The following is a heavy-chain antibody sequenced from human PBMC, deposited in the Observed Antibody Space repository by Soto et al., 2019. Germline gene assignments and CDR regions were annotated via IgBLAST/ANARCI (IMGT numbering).Heavy chain of an antibody. Sequence: QVELVQSGAEVKKPGASVKVSCKASGYIFSNYAITWVRQAPGQGLEWLGWISAHDGATHYGQKVQGRVSLTTDASTSTAYMDLRSLTSDDTALYYCARLGLRAVDYHYGLDVWGQGTTVTVSS. V-gene: IGHV1-18*01. J-gene: IGHJ6*02. D-gene: IGHD2-15*01. CDR3: ARLGLRAVDYHYGLDV. CDR1: GYIFSNYA. CDR2: ISAHDGAT.